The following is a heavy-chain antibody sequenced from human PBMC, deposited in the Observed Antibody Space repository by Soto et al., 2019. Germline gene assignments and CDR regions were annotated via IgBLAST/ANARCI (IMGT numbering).Heavy chain of an antibody. J-gene: IGHJ3*02. CDR3: SRGGLELRCAFDI. CDR2: TSYNGLSH. D-gene: IGHD1-7*01. CDR1: GVTFDNYA. V-gene: IGHV3-30-3*01. Sequence: QVQLVESGGGVVKPGRSLRLSCAASGVTFDNYAMHWVRQAPGKGLEWVAVTSYNGLSHFYADYVKGRSTISRDNSTNTLYLKVNNRRPADTAVHYCSRGGLELRCAFDIWGQGTTVTV.